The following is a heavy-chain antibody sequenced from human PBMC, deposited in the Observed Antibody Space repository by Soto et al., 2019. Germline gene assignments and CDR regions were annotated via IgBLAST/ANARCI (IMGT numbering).Heavy chain of an antibody. Sequence: GSLRLSCAASDFSLSPYWMHWVRQVPGRGLEWVARLSSDGFGAAYADSVKGRFFISRDIARNTLSLQMNSLRADDTAVYYCARDLGGPDYWGRGTSVTVSS. CDR1: DFSLSPYW. CDR2: LSSDGFGA. CDR3: ARDLGGPDY. J-gene: IGHJ4*02. D-gene: IGHD3-16*01. V-gene: IGHV3-74*03.